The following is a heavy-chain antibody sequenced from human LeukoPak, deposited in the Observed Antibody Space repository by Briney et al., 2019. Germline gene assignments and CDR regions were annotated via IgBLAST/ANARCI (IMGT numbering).Heavy chain of an antibody. V-gene: IGHV4-30-4*01. CDR3: ARDGISGLDY. CDR2: IYYGGST. CDR1: GGSISSGDYY. J-gene: IGHJ4*02. Sequence: SETLSLTCTVSGGSISSGDYYWSWIRQPPGKGLEWIGYIYYGGSTYYNPSLKSRVTISVDTSKNQFSLKLSSVTAADTAVYYCARDGISGLDYWGQGTLVTVSS. D-gene: IGHD6-19*01.